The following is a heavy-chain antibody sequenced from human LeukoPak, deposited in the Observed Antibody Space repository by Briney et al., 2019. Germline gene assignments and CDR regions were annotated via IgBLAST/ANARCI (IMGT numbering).Heavy chain of an antibody. CDR1: GYIFTSYW. J-gene: IGHJ4*02. CDR3: ARTSGRRYDNIDY. V-gene: IGHV5-51*01. D-gene: IGHD3-9*01. CDR2: IYPSDSDT. Sequence: GESLKISCKGSGYIFTSYWIGWVRQMPGQGQEWMGIIYPSDSDTRYSPSFQGQVTISADKSISTAYLQWSSLKASDTAMYYCARTSGRRYDNIDYWGQGTLVTVSS.